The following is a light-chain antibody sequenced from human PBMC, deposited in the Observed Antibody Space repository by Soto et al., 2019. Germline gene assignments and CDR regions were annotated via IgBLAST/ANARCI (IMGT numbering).Light chain of an antibody. CDR3: QQANSFPYT. CDR1: QAISSW. Sequence: DIQMTQSPSSVSASVGERVTITCRARQAISSWLAWYQQKPGKAPKLLIYAASSLQSGVPSRFSGSGSGTDFTLTISILQPEDFATYYCQQANSFPYTFGQGTKLEIK. J-gene: IGKJ2*01. V-gene: IGKV1-12*02. CDR2: AAS.